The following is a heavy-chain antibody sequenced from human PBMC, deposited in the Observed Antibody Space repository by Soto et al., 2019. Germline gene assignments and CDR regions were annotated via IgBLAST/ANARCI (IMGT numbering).Heavy chain of an antibody. Sequence: QVQLVQSGAEVKKPGSSVKVSCKASGGTFSSYAISWVRQAPGQGLEWMGGIIPIFGTANYAQKFQSRVTITAEESTSTAYMELSSLRSEDTAVYYCARDGAVASRDNWCDPWGQGTLVTVSS. J-gene: IGHJ5*02. CDR1: GGTFSSYA. CDR3: ARDGAVASRDNWCDP. D-gene: IGHD6-19*01. CDR2: IIPIFGTA. V-gene: IGHV1-69*01.